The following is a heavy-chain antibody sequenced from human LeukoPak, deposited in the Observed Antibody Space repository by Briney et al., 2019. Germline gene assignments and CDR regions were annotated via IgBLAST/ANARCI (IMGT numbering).Heavy chain of an antibody. Sequence: GGSLRLSCAASGFTFSSYEMNWVRQAPGKGLEWVSYISSSGSTIYYADSVKGRFTISRDNAKNTLYLQMNSLRAEDTAVYYCARDYYGGLNYWGQGTLVTVSS. V-gene: IGHV3-48*03. D-gene: IGHD4-23*01. CDR1: GFTFSSYE. CDR3: ARDYYGGLNY. CDR2: ISSSGSTI. J-gene: IGHJ4*02.